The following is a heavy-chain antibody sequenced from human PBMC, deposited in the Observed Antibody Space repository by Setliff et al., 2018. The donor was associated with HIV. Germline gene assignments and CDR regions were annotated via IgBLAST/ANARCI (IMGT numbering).Heavy chain of an antibody. J-gene: IGHJ5*02. CDR3: TREKDSSGWYLNWFDP. CDR2: IRSKAYGGTT. V-gene: IGHV3-49*03. CDR1: GFTFSDHT. Sequence: QPGGSLRLSCKASGFTFSDHTMSWFRQAPGKGLECIGFIRSKAYGGTTEYAASVKGRFTISRDDSKSIAYLQMNSLKTEDTAVYFCTREKDSSGWYLNWFDPWGQGTLVTVSS. D-gene: IGHD6-19*01.